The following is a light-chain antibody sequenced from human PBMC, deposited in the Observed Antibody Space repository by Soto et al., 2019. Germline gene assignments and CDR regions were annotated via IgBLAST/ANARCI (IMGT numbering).Light chain of an antibody. J-gene: IGLJ1*01. Sequence: QSALTQPASVSGSPGQSITLSCTGTSSDVGFFNYVSWYQQHPGKAPKLMIYEVTNRPSGVSIRFSGSKSGNTASLTISGLQAEDEADYYCCSFTSRFTFVFGTGTKLTVL. CDR3: CSFTSRFTFV. V-gene: IGLV2-14*01. CDR1: SSDVGFFNY. CDR2: EVT.